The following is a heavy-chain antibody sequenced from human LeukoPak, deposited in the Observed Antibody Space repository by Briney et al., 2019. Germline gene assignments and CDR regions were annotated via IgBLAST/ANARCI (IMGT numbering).Heavy chain of an antibody. CDR3: AKGSSRYYYDSSGFHFDY. CDR2: ISYDGSTK. Sequence: GGSLRLSCAASGFTFSSNGMHWVRQAPGKGLEWLALISYDGSTKKYADSVKGRFTISRDNSKNTLYLQMNSLRAEDTAVYYCAKGSSRYYYDSSGFHFDYWGQGTLVTVSS. CDR1: GFTFSSNG. J-gene: IGHJ4*02. V-gene: IGHV3-30*18. D-gene: IGHD3-22*01.